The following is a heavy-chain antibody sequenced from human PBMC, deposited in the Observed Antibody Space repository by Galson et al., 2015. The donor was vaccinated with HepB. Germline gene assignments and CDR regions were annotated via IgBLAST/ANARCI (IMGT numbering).Heavy chain of an antibody. J-gene: IGHJ4*02. Sequence: SLRLSCAASGFTFSSYAMSWVRQAPGKGLEWVSAISGSGGSTYYADSVKGRFTISRDNSKNTLYLQMNSLRAEDTAVYYCAKVSGFWSGYQASIDYWGQGTLVTVSS. CDR3: AKVSGFWSGYQASIDY. CDR1: GFTFSSYA. D-gene: IGHD3-3*01. CDR2: ISGSGGST. V-gene: IGHV3-23*01.